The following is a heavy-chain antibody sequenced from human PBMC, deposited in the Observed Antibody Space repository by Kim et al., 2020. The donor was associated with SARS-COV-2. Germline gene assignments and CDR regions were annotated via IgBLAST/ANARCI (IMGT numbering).Heavy chain of an antibody. V-gene: IGHV1-58*01. J-gene: IGHJ5*02. CDR2: VGSGNT. Sequence: VGSGNTNYAQKFQERVTITRDMSTSTAYMELSSLRSEDTAVYYCAAGIEPWGQGTLVTVSS. D-gene: IGHD1-26*01. CDR3: AAGIEP.